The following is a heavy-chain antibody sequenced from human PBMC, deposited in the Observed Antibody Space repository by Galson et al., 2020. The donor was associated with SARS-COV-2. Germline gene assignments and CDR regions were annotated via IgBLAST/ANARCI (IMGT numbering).Heavy chain of an antibody. CDR2: ISGSGDST. Sequence: GGFLRLSCGASGLTFSFYAMSWVRQAPGKGLEWVSAISGSGDSTYYRDSVKGRFTISRDNSKNTLFLQMNSLRAEDTAVYYCAKDKRDLLDAFDIWGQGTMVTVSS. CDR1: GLTFSFYA. V-gene: IGHV3-23*02. CDR3: AKDKRDLLDAFDI. D-gene: IGHD1-26*01. J-gene: IGHJ3*02.